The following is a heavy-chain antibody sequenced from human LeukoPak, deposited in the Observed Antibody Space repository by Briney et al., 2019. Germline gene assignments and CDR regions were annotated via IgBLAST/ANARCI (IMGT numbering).Heavy chain of an antibody. Sequence: PGGSLRLSCAASGFTFSSYAMHWVRQAPGKGLEWVAVISYDGSNKYYADSVKGRFTISRDNSKNTLYLQMNSLRAEDTAVYYCARDPSPLYDSSGSSYFDYWGQGTLVTVSS. CDR3: ARDPSPLYDSSGSSYFDY. CDR2: ISYDGSNK. CDR1: GFTFSSYA. D-gene: IGHD3-22*01. J-gene: IGHJ4*02. V-gene: IGHV3-30*04.